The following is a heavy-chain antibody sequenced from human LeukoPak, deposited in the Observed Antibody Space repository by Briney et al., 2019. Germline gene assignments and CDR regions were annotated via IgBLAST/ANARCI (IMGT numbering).Heavy chain of an antibody. J-gene: IGHJ5*02. CDR2: ISSNGGST. CDR1: GFTFSHFA. V-gene: IGHV3-64D*06. CDR3: VKDSASYYYGSGSPWFDP. D-gene: IGHD3-10*01. Sequence: PGGSLRLSCSASGFTFSHFAMHWVRHAPGKGLEYVSGISSNGGSTYDADSVKGRFTISRDNSKNTLYIQMSSLRAEDTAVYYCVKDSASYYYGSGSPWFDPWGQGTLVTVSS.